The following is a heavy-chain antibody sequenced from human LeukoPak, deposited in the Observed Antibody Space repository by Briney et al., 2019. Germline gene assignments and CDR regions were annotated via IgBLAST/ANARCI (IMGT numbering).Heavy chain of an antibody. D-gene: IGHD1-26*01. J-gene: IGHJ4*02. CDR2: FDPEDGET. V-gene: IGHV1-24*01. CDR3: ATDLVGATPKFDY. Sequence: ASVKVSCKVSGYTLTELSMHWVRQAPGKGLEWTGGFDPEDGETIYAQKFQGRVTMTEDTSTDTAYMEPSSLRSEDTAVYYCATDLVGATPKFDYWGQGTLVTVSS. CDR1: GYTLTELS.